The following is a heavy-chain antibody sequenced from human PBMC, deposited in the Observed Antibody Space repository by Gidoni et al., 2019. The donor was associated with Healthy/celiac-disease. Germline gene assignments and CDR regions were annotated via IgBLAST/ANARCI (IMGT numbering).Heavy chain of an antibody. CDR2: IKSKTDGGTT. D-gene: IGHD1-26*01. CDR3: TTVQQELLRYYYYYGMDV. V-gene: IGHV3-15*01. Sequence: EVQLVESGGGLVKPGGSLRLSCAASGFTFSNDWMSWSRQAPGKGLGLVGRIKSKTDGGTTDYAAPVKGRFTISRDDSKNTLYLQMNSLKTEDTAVYYCTTVQQELLRYYYYYGMDVWGQGTTVTVSS. J-gene: IGHJ6*02. CDR1: GFTFSNDW.